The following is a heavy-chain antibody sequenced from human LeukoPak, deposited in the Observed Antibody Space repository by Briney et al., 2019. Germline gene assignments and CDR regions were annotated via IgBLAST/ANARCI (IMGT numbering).Heavy chain of an antibody. CDR1: GYTFTGYY. J-gene: IGHJ4*02. D-gene: IGHD3-10*01. V-gene: IGHV1-2*02. CDR3: ARVGIEMVRGVMMPFDY. CDR2: INPNSGGT. Sequence: ASVKVSCKASGYTFTGYYMHWVRQAPGQGLEWMGWINPNSGGTNYAQKFQGRVTMTRDTSISTAYMELSKLRSDDTAVYYCARVGIEMVRGVMMPFDYWGQGTLVTVSS.